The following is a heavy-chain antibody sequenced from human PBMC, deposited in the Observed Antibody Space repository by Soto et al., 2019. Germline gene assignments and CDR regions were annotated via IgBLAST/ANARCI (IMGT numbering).Heavy chain of an antibody. CDR3: ARDRHNNFFDP. CDR1: GASLSSGGYY. V-gene: IGHV4-31*03. CDR2: IYYSGST. J-gene: IGHJ5*02. Sequence: LSLTCTVSGASLSSGGYYWTWVRQSPGKGLEWIGYIYYSGSTYYNPSLESRVAISLDTSRSQFSLTLHSVTAADTAIYYCARDRHNNFFDPWGQGTLVTVSS. D-gene: IGHD6-6*01.